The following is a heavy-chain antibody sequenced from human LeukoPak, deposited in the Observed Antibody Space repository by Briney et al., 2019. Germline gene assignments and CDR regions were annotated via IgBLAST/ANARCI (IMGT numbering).Heavy chain of an antibody. CDR1: GFTFSSYW. CDR3: ARDHRYYDFWSGYYYFDY. Sequence: GGSLRPSCAASGFTFSSYWMHWVRQAPGKGLVWVSRINSDGSSTSYADSVKGRFTISRDNAKNTLYLQMNSLRAEDTAVYYCARDHRYYDFWSGYYYFDYWGQGTLVTVSS. J-gene: IGHJ4*02. D-gene: IGHD3-3*01. V-gene: IGHV3-74*01. CDR2: INSDGSST.